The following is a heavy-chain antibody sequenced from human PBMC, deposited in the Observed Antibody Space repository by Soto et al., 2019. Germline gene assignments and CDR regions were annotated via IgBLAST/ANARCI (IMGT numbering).Heavy chain of an antibody. V-gene: IGHV4-34*01. J-gene: IGHJ4*02. CDR2: VNHTGGS. D-gene: IGHD2-2*01. CDR1: GGAFIGSY. CDR3: AREVGYYSATRRNLYFDY. Sequence: PSQTLSLTGAVSGGAFIGSYCIFGRHTPWKWLEWIVDVNHTGGSNYNPPLTSRVMISVDTAQTQFSLNVTSVTAADTAGYSCAREVGYYSATRRNLYFDYWGTGTLVTVCS.